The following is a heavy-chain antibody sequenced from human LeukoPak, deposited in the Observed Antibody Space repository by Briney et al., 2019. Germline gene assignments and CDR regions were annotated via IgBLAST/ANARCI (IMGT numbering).Heavy chain of an antibody. J-gene: IGHJ5*02. D-gene: IGHD3-22*01. Sequence: SVKVSCKASGYTSTSYYMHWVRQAPGQGLEWMGGIIPIFGTANYAQKFQGRVTITADESTSTAHMELSSLRSEDTAVYYCARDRDYYDSSGYRNWFDPWGQGTLVTVSS. CDR3: ARDRDYYDSSGYRNWFDP. V-gene: IGHV1-69*13. CDR1: GYTSTSYY. CDR2: IIPIFGTA.